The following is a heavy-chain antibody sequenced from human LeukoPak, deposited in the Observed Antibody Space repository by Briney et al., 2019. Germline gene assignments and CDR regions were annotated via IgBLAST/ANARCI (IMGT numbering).Heavy chain of an antibody. Sequence: GGSLRLSCAASGFTFNRYSMSWVRQAPGKGLEWVSAINRSGSNIYYADSVKGRFTISRDNAKKLMYLQMNSLRAEDTAVYYCARDLGQYYDTSDNWFDPWGQGTLVTVSS. V-gene: IGHV3-21*01. D-gene: IGHD3-22*01. CDR1: GFTFNRYS. J-gene: IGHJ5*02. CDR2: INRSGSNI. CDR3: ARDLGQYYDTSDNWFDP.